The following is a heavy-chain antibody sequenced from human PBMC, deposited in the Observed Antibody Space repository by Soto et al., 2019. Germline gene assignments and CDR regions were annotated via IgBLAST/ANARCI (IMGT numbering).Heavy chain of an antibody. CDR2: IYYSGST. CDR1: GGSISSYY. CDR3: ARHDGEGYFDWLPLPNFDY. Sequence: PSETLSLTCTVSGGSISSYYCSWIRQPPRKGLERIGYIYYSGSTNYNPSLKSRVTISVDTSKNQFSQKLSSVTAADTAVYYCARHDGEGYFDWLPLPNFDYWGQGTLVTVSS. D-gene: IGHD3-9*01. J-gene: IGHJ4*02. V-gene: IGHV4-59*08.